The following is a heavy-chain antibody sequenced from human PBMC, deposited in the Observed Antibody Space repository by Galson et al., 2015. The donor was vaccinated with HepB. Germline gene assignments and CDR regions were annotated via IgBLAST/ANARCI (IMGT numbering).Heavy chain of an antibody. CDR1: GFTFSSYV. V-gene: IGHV3-23*01. CDR2: ISGSGGST. D-gene: IGHD2-2*01. Sequence: SLRLSCAASGFTFSSYVMSWVRQAPGKGLEWVSAISGSGGSTYYADSVRGRFTISRDNSKNTLYLQMNSLRAEDTAVYYCAKVAGYCSSTSCDAYYYYGMDIWGQGTTVTVSS. CDR3: AKVAGYCSSTSCDAYYYYGMDI. J-gene: IGHJ6*02.